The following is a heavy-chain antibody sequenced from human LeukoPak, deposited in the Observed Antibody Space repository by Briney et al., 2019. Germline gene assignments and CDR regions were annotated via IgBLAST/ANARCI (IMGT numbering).Heavy chain of an antibody. D-gene: IGHD4-17*01. V-gene: IGHV4-39*01. CDR3: AANHDYGDY. CDR2: IYYSGST. Sequence: PSETLSLTCTVSGGSISSSSYYWGWIRPPPGKGLEWIGCIYYSGSTYYNPSLKSRVTISVDTSKNQFSLKLSSVTAADTAVYYCAANHDYGDYWGQGTLVTVSS. J-gene: IGHJ4*02. CDR1: GGSISSSSYY.